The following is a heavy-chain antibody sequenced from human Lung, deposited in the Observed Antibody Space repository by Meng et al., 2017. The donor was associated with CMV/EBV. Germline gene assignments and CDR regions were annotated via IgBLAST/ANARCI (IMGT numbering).Heavy chain of an antibody. Sequence: GGSLRLSCAASGFNFSIYTMTWVRQAPGKGLEWVAGITGGGDTTYYADSVKGRFTISRDNSKNTLYLQMNSLRVEDTAVFYCVKGGWVDYWGQGTVVTVSS. CDR3: VKGGWVDY. V-gene: IGHV3-23*01. CDR1: GFNFSIYT. J-gene: IGHJ4*02. CDR2: ITGGGDTT. D-gene: IGHD6-19*01.